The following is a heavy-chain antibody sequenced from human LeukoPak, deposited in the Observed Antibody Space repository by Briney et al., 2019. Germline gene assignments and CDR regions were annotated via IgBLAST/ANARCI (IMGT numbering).Heavy chain of an antibody. CDR3: ARGPEQLAFYYYYYGMDV. Sequence: PSETLSLTCAVYGGSFSGYYWSWLRQPPGKGLEWIGEINHSGSTNYNPSLKSRVTISVDTSKNQFSLKLSSVTAADTAVYYCARGPEQLAFYYYYYGMDVWGQGTTVTVSS. CDR1: GGSFSGYY. V-gene: IGHV4-34*01. CDR2: INHSGST. J-gene: IGHJ6*02. D-gene: IGHD6-13*01.